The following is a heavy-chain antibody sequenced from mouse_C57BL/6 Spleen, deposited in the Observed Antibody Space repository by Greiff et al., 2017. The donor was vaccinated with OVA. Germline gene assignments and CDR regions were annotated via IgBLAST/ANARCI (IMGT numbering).Heavy chain of an antibody. CDR1: GYTFTSHW. J-gene: IGHJ2*01. D-gene: IGHD1-1*01. Sequence: QVQLQQPGAELVKPGASVKMSCKASGYTFTSHWITWVKQRPGQGLEWIGDIYPGSGSTNYNEKFKSKATLTVDTSSSTAYMQLSSLTSEDSAVYYCAREAFYYGSSYLDYWGQGTTRTVSS. V-gene: IGHV1-55*01. CDR2: IYPGSGST. CDR3: AREAFYYGSSYLDY.